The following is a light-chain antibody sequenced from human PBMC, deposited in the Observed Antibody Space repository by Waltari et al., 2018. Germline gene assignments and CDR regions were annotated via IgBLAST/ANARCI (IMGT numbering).Light chain of an antibody. V-gene: IGKV1-39*01. CDR1: QSISSS. J-gene: IGKJ2*01. CDR2: VAS. Sequence: IQMTQSPSSLSASVGDRVTLTCRASQSISSSLNWYQQIPGKAPKLLIYVASTLQSGVPSRFSGSGSGTDFSLTITSLQPEDFVTYYCQQSYTTAYTFGQGTKLEIK. CDR3: QQSYTTAYT.